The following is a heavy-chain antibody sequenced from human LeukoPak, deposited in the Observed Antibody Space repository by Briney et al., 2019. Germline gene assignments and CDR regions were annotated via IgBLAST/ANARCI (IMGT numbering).Heavy chain of an antibody. CDR2: ISAYNGNT. V-gene: IGHV1-18*01. Sequence: GASVKVSCKASGYTFTSYGISWVRQAPGQGLEWMGWISAYNGNTNYAQKLQGGVTMTTDTSTSTAYMELRSLRSDDTAVYYCARDGEDIVLMVYARTQFNWFDPWGQGTLVTVSS. CDR3: ARDGEDIVLMVYARTQFNWFDP. D-gene: IGHD2-8*01. J-gene: IGHJ5*02. CDR1: GYTFTSYG.